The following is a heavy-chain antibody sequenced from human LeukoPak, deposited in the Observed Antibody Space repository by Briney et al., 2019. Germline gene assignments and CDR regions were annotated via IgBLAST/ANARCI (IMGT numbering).Heavy chain of an antibody. Sequence: GGSLRLSCAASGFALSSYSMNWVRQAPGKGLEWVSSISSTSSYIYYADSVKGRFTISRDNAKNSLYLQMNSLRDEDTAVYYCARETYYYDSSGYFSDAFDIWGQGTMVTVSS. J-gene: IGHJ3*02. CDR2: ISSTSSYI. D-gene: IGHD3-22*01. V-gene: IGHV3-21*01. CDR1: GFALSSYS. CDR3: ARETYYYDSSGYFSDAFDI.